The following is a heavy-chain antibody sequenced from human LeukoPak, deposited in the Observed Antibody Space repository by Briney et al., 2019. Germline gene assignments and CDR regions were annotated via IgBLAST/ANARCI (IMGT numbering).Heavy chain of an antibody. CDR1: GDSISNYF. CDR3: AREWSTPKSQYSYYSMDF. CDR2: TYNSGST. D-gene: IGHD2-8*01. V-gene: IGHV4-59*13. Sequence: SETLSLTCTVSGDSISNYFWTWIRQPPGKGLEWIGNTYNSGSTNYNPSLKSRITISLDTSKNQFSLNLSSVTAADTAVYYCAREWSTPKSQYSYYSMDFGGKGTRVTV. J-gene: IGHJ6*03.